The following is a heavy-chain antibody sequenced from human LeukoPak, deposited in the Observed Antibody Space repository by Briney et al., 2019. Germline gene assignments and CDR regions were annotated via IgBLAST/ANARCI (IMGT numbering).Heavy chain of an antibody. J-gene: IGHJ3*02. D-gene: IGHD3-9*01. Sequence: PSETLSLTCTVSGGSISSYYWSWIRQPPGKGLEWIGYISYSGSTNYNPSLKSRVTISIDTSENQFSLKLRSVPAADTAIYYCARQGYDILTGYIDAFDIWGQGTMVTVSS. CDR1: GGSISSYY. CDR3: ARQGYDILTGYIDAFDI. CDR2: ISYSGST. V-gene: IGHV4-59*08.